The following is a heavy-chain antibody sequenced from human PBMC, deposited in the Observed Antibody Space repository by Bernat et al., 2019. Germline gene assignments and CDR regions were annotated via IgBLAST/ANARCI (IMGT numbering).Heavy chain of an antibody. J-gene: IGHJ4*02. Sequence: EVQLVESGGGLVKPGGSLRLSCAASGFTFSNAWMSWVRQAPGKGLEWVGHIKSKTDGGTTDYAAPVKGRFTISRDDSKNTLYLQMNSLKTEDTAVYYCTTVTSGYWGQGTLVTVSS. CDR1: GFTFSNAW. CDR3: TTVTSGY. CDR2: IKSKTDGGTT. V-gene: IGHV3-15*01.